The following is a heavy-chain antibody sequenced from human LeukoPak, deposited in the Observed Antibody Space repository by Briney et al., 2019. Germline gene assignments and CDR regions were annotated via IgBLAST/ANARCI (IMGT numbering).Heavy chain of an antibody. V-gene: IGHV3-7*01. Sequence: GGSLRLSCAASGFTFSSYEMNRVRQAPGKGLEWVANIKQDGSEKYYVDSVKGRFTISRDNAKNSLYLQMISLRAEDTAVYYCAREAGIAAASYYYYFYMDVWGKGTTVTISS. D-gene: IGHD6-13*01. CDR1: GFTFSSYE. CDR3: AREAGIAAASYYYYFYMDV. J-gene: IGHJ6*03. CDR2: IKQDGSEK.